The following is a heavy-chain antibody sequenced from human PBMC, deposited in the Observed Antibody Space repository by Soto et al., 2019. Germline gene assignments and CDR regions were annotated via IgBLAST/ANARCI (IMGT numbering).Heavy chain of an antibody. Sequence: ASVKVSCKASGYTFTSYYMRWVRQAPGQGLEWMGIINPSGGSTSYAQKFQGRVTMTRDTSTSTVYMELSSLRSEDTAVYYCATAGGVIVIPDYWVQGTLVTVSS. CDR3: ATAGGVIVIPDY. V-gene: IGHV1-46*01. CDR1: GYTFTSYY. CDR2: INPSGGST. D-gene: IGHD3-16*02. J-gene: IGHJ4*02.